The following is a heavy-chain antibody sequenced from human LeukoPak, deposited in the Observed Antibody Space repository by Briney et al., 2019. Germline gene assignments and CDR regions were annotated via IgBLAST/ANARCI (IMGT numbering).Heavy chain of an antibody. Sequence: SETLSLTCTVSGGSISSYYWTWIRQPPGKGLEYIGYVYYNGSTNYNPSLKSRVTISVDTSKNQFSLKLTSITAADTAMYYCARGLGSGWPFDYWGQGTLVTVSS. V-gene: IGHV4-59*01. D-gene: IGHD6-19*01. CDR2: VYYNGST. CDR1: GGSISSYY. CDR3: ARGLGSGWPFDY. J-gene: IGHJ4*02.